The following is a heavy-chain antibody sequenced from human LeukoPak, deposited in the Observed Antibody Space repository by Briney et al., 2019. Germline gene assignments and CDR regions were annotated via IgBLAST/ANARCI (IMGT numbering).Heavy chain of an antibody. D-gene: IGHD1-26*01. CDR3: ARDDSGSYCLGY. CDR2: ISSSSSYI. CDR1: GFTFISYS. Sequence: GGSLRLSCAASGFTFISYSMNWVREAPGKGLEWVSSISSSSSYIYYADSVKGRFTISRDNAKNSLYLQMNSLRAEDTAVYYCARDDSGSYCLGYWGQGTLVTVSS. V-gene: IGHV3-21*01. J-gene: IGHJ4*02.